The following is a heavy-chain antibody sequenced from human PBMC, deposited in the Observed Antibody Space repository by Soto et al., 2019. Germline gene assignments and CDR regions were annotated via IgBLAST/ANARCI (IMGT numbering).Heavy chain of an antibody. CDR2: IYYSGST. V-gene: IGHV4-61*01. CDR1: GGSVSSGRYY. Sequence: XETLSLPCTVSGGSVSSGRYYWSWIRQPPGKVLEWIGYIYYSGSTNYNPSLKSRVTISVDTSKNQFSLKLSSVTAADTAVYYCARGYYYDILTGPQGAFDDWGQGTLVTVSS. CDR3: ARGYYYDILTGPQGAFDD. J-gene: IGHJ4*02. D-gene: IGHD3-9*01.